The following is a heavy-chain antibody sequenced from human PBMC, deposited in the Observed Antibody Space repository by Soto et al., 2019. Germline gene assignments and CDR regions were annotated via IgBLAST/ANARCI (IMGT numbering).Heavy chain of an antibody. Sequence: SETLSLTCTVSGGSISSGGYYWSWIRLHPGKGLEWIGYIYCSGSTYYNPSLKSRVTISVDTSKNQFSLKLSSVTAADTAVYYCARVASYYSDSSGYSDQAGFAYWGQGTLVTVSS. J-gene: IGHJ4*02. CDR1: GGSISSGGYY. CDR2: IYCSGST. D-gene: IGHD3-22*01. CDR3: ARVASYYSDSSGYSDQAGFAY. V-gene: IGHV4-31*03.